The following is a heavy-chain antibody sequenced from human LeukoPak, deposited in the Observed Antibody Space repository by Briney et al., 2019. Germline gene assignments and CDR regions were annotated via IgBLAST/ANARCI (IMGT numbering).Heavy chain of an antibody. CDR2: ISGSGDST. J-gene: IGHJ4*02. CDR1: GFTFTRYG. D-gene: IGHD2-21*02. Sequence: GGSLRLSCAASGFTFTRYGMSWVRQAPGKGLEWVSSISGSGDSTYYADSVKGRFTISRDNSKNTLYVQMKSLRAEDTAVYYCAKDFVVVPGNVNYFDYWGQGTLVTVSS. V-gene: IGHV3-23*01. CDR3: AKDFVVVPGNVNYFDY.